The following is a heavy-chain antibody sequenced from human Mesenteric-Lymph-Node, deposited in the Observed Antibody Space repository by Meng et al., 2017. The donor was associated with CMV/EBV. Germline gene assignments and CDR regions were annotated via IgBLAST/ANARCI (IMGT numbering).Heavy chain of an antibody. CDR3: AKFRSNSIAAATNY. CDR2: IKEDGSEM. D-gene: IGHD6-13*01. Sequence: GESLKISCVASGFTFSNYYMTWARQIPGKGLEWVANIKEDGSEMHYVDSVKGRFTISRDNAQNSLYLQMNSLRTEDTAVYYCAKFRSNSIAAATNYWGQGTLVTVSS. J-gene: IGHJ4*02. V-gene: IGHV3-7*03. CDR1: GFTFSNYY.